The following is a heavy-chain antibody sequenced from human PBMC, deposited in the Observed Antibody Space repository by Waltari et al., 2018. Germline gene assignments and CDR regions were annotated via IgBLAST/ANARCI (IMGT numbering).Heavy chain of an antibody. J-gene: IGHJ4*02. Sequence: QVQLVQSGAEVKKPGASVKVSCKASGYTFTSYGISWVRQAPGQGLEWMGWISAYNGNTNYAQELQGRVTMTTDTSTSTAYMGLRSLRSDDTAVYYCARAGDIVVVVAATHFDYWGQGTLVTVSS. CDR3: ARAGDIVVVVAATHFDY. CDR2: ISAYNGNT. V-gene: IGHV1-18*01. CDR1: GYTFTSYG. D-gene: IGHD2-15*01.